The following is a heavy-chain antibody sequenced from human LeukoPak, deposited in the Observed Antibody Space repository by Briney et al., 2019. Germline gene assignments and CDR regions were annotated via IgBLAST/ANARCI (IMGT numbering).Heavy chain of an antibody. CDR3: AYGSGYHFDY. CDR2: IYHSGST. J-gene: IGHJ4*02. D-gene: IGHD3-22*01. V-gene: IGHV4-30-2*01. Sequence: PSETLSLTCAVSGGSISSGGYSWSWIRQPPGKGLEWIGYIYHSGSTYYNPSLKSRVTISVDRSKNQFSLKLSSVIAADTAVYYCAYGSGYHFDYWGQGTLVTVSS. CDR1: GGSISSGGYS.